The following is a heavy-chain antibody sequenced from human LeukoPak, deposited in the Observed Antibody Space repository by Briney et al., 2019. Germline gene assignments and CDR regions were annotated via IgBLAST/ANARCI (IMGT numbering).Heavy chain of an antibody. J-gene: IGHJ3*02. CDR3: ASTHDSSGYFRLDI. CDR1: GFTFSDYY. CDR2: ISSSGSTI. D-gene: IGHD3-22*01. V-gene: IGHV3-11*01. Sequence: GGSLRLPCAASGFTFSDYYMSWIRQAPGKGLEWVSYISSSGSTIYYADSVKGRFTISRDNAKNSLYLQMNSLRAEDTAVYYCASTHDSSGYFRLDIWGQGTMVTVSS.